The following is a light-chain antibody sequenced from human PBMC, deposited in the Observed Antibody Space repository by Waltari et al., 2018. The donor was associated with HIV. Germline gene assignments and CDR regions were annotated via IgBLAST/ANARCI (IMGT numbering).Light chain of an antibody. V-gene: IGLV1-51*01. CDR1: NSTLSNHY. J-gene: IGLJ1*01. CDR3: GTWDSSLSLYV. Sequence: QSILTQPPSVSAAPGQKVTISCSGANSTLSNHYLSRYQQVPGRAPRLLIYDNEKRPSGIPDRFSASKAGMSATLDIAGLQIVDEADYYCGTWDSSLSLYVFGTGTTVAVL. CDR2: DNE.